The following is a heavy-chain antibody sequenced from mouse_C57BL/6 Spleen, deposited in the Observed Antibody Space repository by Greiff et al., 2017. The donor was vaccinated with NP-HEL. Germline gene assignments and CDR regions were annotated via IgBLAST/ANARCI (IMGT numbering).Heavy chain of an antibody. CDR3: ARHPPHYYGSSYYFDY. Sequence: QVQLQQSGAELVKPGASVKLSCKASGYTFTEYTIHWVKQRSGQGLEWIGWFYPGSGSIKYNEKFKGKATLTADKSSSTVYMELSRLTSEDSAVYFCARHPPHYYGSSYYFDYWGQGTTLTVSS. V-gene: IGHV1-62-2*01. CDR1: GYTFTEYT. J-gene: IGHJ2*01. D-gene: IGHD1-1*01. CDR2: FYPGSGSI.